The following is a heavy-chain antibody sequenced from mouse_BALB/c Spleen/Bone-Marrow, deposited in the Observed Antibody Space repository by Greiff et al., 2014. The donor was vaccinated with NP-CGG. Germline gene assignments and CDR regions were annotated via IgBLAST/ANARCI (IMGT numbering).Heavy chain of an antibody. Sequence: DVMLVESGGGLVQPGGSLKLSCAASRFDFSRYWMTWVQQAPGKGLEWIGEINPESSTINYTPSLEDKSIISRDNAKNTLYLQMSKVRSEDTALYYCAGNGYYGWIAYWGQGTLVTVSA. V-gene: IGHV4-1*02. CDR1: RFDFSRYW. CDR3: AGNGYYGWIAY. CDR2: INPESSTI. J-gene: IGHJ3*01. D-gene: IGHD2-3*01.